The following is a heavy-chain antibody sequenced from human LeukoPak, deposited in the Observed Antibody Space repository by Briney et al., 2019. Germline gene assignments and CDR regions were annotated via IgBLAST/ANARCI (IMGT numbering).Heavy chain of an antibody. CDR3: ARDGHLGYCSGGSCYWGYFDY. D-gene: IGHD2-15*01. CDR1: GFTFSSYA. V-gene: IGHV3-30-3*01. J-gene: IGHJ4*02. CDR2: ISYDGSNK. Sequence: GRSLRLSCAAPGFTFSSYAMHWVRQAPGKGLEWVAVISYDGSNKYYADSVKGRFTISRDNSKNTLYLQMNSQRAEDTAVYYCARDGHLGYCSGGSCYWGYFDYWGQGTLVTVSS.